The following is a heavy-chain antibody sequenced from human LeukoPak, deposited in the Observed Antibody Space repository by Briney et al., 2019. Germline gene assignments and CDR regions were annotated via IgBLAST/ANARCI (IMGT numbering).Heavy chain of an antibody. CDR3: AKDRRNYYDSSGYYLDAFDI. J-gene: IGHJ3*02. V-gene: IGHV3-23*01. Sequence: GGSLRLSCAASGFTFSSYSMNWVRQAPGKGLEWVSAISGSGGSTYYADSVKGRFTISRDNSRNTLYLQMNSLRAEDTAVYYCAKDRRNYYDSSGYYLDAFDIWGQGTMVTVSS. CDR1: GFTFSSYS. CDR2: ISGSGGST. D-gene: IGHD3-22*01.